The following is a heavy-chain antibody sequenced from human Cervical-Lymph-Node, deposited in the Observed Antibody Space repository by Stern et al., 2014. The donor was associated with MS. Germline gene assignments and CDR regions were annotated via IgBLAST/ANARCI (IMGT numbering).Heavy chain of an antibody. CDR2: IVPIFGTA. Sequence: QVQLVESGAEVKKPGSSVKVSCKASGGTFSNYAINWVRQAPGQGPEWMGDIVPIFGTANYAQKFQGRVTITADESTSTAYMELSSLRSEDTAVYYCAREGGYHTPYFDYWGQGSLVTVSS. CDR1: GGTFSNYA. J-gene: IGHJ4*02. CDR3: AREGGYHTPYFDY. V-gene: IGHV1-69*01. D-gene: IGHD5-18*01.